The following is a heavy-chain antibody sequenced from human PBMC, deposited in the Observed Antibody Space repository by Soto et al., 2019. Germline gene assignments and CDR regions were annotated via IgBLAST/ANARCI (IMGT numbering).Heavy chain of an antibody. CDR3: TRAADRFDYVWGRKDAVDI. D-gene: IGHD3-16*01. V-gene: IGHV1-18*01. CDR1: GYTVSDYG. CDR2: IRAYNHNP. J-gene: IGHJ3*02. Sequence: QVQLVQSGPEVKKPGASVKVSCEAFGYTVSDYGIGWVRQAPGQGLEWVGWIRAYNHNPNYAESLQGRVNVTTDTSTNTAYMELTSLRSDDAAVYDCTRAADRFDYVWGRKDAVDIWGQGTMVIVSS.